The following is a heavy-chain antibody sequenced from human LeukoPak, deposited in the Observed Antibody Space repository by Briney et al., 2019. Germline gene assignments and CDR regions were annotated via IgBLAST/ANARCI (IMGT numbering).Heavy chain of an antibody. D-gene: IGHD3-3*01. Sequence: SETLSLTCTVSGGSISSYYWSWIRQPSGKGLEWIGYIYYSGSTNYNPSLKSRVTISVDTSKNQFSLKLSSVTAADTAVYYCARGRFLEWLFVFDYWGQGTLVTVSS. J-gene: IGHJ4*02. CDR1: GGSISSYY. CDR2: IYYSGST. CDR3: ARGRFLEWLFVFDY. V-gene: IGHV4-59*01.